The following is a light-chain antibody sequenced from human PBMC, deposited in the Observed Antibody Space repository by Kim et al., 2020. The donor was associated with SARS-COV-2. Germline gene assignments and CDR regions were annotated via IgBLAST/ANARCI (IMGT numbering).Light chain of an antibody. Sequence: ASVGDTVTITCRAKQGINSNLAWYQQRPGKAPNLLIYSAFTLHSGVPSRFSGSGSGTDFTLTITSLQPEDFATYHCQQHHSFPLTFGGGNKVDIK. CDR3: QQHHSFPLT. V-gene: IGKV1-9*01. J-gene: IGKJ4*01. CDR2: SAF. CDR1: QGINSN.